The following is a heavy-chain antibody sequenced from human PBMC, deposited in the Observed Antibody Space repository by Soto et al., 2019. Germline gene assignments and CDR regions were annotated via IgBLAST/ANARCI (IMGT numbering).Heavy chain of an antibody. CDR2: INPNYGGT. J-gene: IGHJ6*02. Sequence: ASVKVSCKTSGYSFTGYYIHWVRQAPGQGLEWMGWINPNYGGTKFAQKFQGRVTMTRDTPISTAYMELIRLTSDDTAVYYCARVGNTLAALGGWFGMDVWGQGTTVTVSS. V-gene: IGHV1-2*02. CDR1: GYSFTGYY. CDR3: ARVGNTLAALGGWFGMDV. D-gene: IGHD3-16*01.